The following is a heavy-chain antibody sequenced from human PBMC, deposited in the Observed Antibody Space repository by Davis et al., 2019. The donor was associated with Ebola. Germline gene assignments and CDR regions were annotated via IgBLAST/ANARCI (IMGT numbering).Heavy chain of an antibody. D-gene: IGHD6-19*01. CDR1: GFIFRNYV. Sequence: GGSLRLSCETSGFIFRNYVMRWVRQAPGKGLEWVSTLGLSADTYYADSVKGRFTISRDNSKNTLHLQMNSLRVEDTAIYYCAKDTSNVWFDVWGQGTMVTVSS. J-gene: IGHJ3*01. V-gene: IGHV3-23*01. CDR3: AKDTSNVWFDV. CDR2: LGLSADT.